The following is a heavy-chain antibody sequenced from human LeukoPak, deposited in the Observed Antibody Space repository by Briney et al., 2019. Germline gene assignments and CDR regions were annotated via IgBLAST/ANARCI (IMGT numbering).Heavy chain of an antibody. V-gene: IGHV1-2*02. Sequence: GASVKVSSKASGYTFTGYYMHWVRQAPGQGLEWMGWINPNSGGTNYAQKFQGRVTMTRDTSISTAYMELSRLRSDDTAVYYCARGRDIVVVPAFCDYWGQGTLVTVSS. J-gene: IGHJ4*02. CDR2: INPNSGGT. CDR3: ARGRDIVVVPAFCDY. CDR1: GYTFTGYY. D-gene: IGHD2-2*01.